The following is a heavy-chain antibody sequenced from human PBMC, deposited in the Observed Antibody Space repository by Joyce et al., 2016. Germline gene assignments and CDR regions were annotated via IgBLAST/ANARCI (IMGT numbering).Heavy chain of an antibody. CDR1: VGSFSDNY. CDR3: ARGQGWQRAEFDP. CDR2: INHAGST. Sequence: QVQLQQWGAGPLRPSETLSLTCDVYVGSFSDNYWHWIRQPPGKGLEWIGEINHAGSTNYNPSLQSRVTISIDETKNQFSLKMNSVTATDTAVYYCARGQGWQRAEFDPWGQGTLVSVS. J-gene: IGHJ5*02. V-gene: IGHV4-34*02. D-gene: IGHD5-24*01.